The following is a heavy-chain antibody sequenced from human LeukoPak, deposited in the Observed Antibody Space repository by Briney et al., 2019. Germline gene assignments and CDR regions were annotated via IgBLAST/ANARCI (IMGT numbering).Heavy chain of an antibody. CDR2: IGGSGGST. D-gene: IGHD3-9*01. CDR3: AKDLDGITSYYDILTGPDY. Sequence: GGSLRLSCAASGFPFSSYAMSWVRQAPGKGLEWVSAIGGSGGSTYYADSVKGRFTISRDNSKNTLYLQMNSLRAEDTAVYYCAKDLDGITSYYDILTGPDYWGQGTLVTVSS. V-gene: IGHV3-23*01. J-gene: IGHJ4*02. CDR1: GFPFSSYA.